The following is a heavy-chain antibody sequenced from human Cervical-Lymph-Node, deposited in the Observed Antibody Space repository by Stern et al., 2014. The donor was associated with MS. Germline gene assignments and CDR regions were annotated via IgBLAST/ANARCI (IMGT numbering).Heavy chain of an antibody. CDR1: GFSLSNARMG. V-gene: IGHV2-26*01. J-gene: IGHJ4*02. Sequence: QVTLRESGPVLVKPTETLMLTCTVSGFSLSNARMGVSWIRQPPGKALEWLAQIFSHGEKAYSTSLKSRITISKDPSKSQVVLTMTNMDPVDTATYFCARILYDGAYRGDYWGQGTLVTVSS. CDR3: ARILYDGAYRGDY. CDR2: IFSHGEK. D-gene: IGHD3-10*01.